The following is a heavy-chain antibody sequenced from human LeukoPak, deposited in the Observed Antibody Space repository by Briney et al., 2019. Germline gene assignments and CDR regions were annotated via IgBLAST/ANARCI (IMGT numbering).Heavy chain of an antibody. CDR1: IGTFSIYA. CDR3: ARDSQGMFDP. CDR2: IIPIFGTT. J-gene: IGHJ5*02. Sequence: SVKVSCKASIGTFSIYAISWVRQAPGQGLEWMGGIIPIFGTTNYAKKLQGGVTITADETTSTAYVELSSLTSEDTAVYCCARDSQGMFDPWGQGTLVTVSS. V-gene: IGHV1-69*13.